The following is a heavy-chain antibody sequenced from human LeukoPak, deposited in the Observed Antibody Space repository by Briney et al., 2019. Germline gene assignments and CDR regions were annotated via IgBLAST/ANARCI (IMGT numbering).Heavy chain of an antibody. CDR2: IKQDGSEK. CDR1: GFTFSSYW. D-gene: IGHD3-10*01. Sequence: GSLRLSCAASGFTFSSYWMSWVRQAPGKGLEWVANIKQDGSEKYYVDSVKGRFTISRDNAKNSLYLQMNSLRAEDTAVYYCARDLLYYYGSGSYPGGYYYGMDVWGQGTTVTVSS. J-gene: IGHJ6*02. CDR3: ARDLLYYYGSGSYPGGYYYGMDV. V-gene: IGHV3-7*01.